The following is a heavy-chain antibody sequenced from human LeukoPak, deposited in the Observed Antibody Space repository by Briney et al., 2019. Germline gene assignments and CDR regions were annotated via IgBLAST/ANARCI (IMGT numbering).Heavy chain of an antibody. CDR3: ARVRGLPPYYYYMDV. J-gene: IGHJ6*03. D-gene: IGHD3-10*01. Sequence: PGGSLRLSCAASGFTFNSYSINWVRQAPGKGLEWVANIKQDGSEKYYVDSVKGRFTISRDNAKNSLYLQMNSLRAEDTAVYYCARVRGLPPYYYYMDVWGKGTTVTVSS. CDR2: IKQDGSEK. V-gene: IGHV3-7*01. CDR1: GFTFNSYS.